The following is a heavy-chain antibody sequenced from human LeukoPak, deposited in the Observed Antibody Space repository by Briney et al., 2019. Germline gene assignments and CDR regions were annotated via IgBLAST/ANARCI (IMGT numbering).Heavy chain of an antibody. Sequence: SETLSLTYAVYGGSFSSYYWGWIRQPPGKGLEWIGSIYYSGSTYYNPSLKSRVTISVDTSKNQFSLKLSSVTAADTAVYYCASSSSSWWGREYYFDYWGQGTLVTVSS. CDR1: GGSFSSYY. CDR3: ASSSSSWWGREYYFDY. V-gene: IGHV4-39*01. J-gene: IGHJ4*02. CDR2: IYYSGST. D-gene: IGHD6-13*01.